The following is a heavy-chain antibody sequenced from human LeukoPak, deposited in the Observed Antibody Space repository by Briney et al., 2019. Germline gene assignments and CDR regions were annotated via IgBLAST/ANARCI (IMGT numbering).Heavy chain of an antibody. D-gene: IGHD7-27*01. Sequence: SETLSLTCTVSGGSISNYYWTWIRQPAGKGLEWIGRIYTSGSTNYNPSLKSRVTMSVDTSRNQFSLRLSSVTAADTAVYYCTREGPSGDIDYWGQGTLVTVSS. CDR2: IYTSGST. J-gene: IGHJ4*02. V-gene: IGHV4-4*07. CDR3: TREGPSGDIDY. CDR1: GGSISNYY.